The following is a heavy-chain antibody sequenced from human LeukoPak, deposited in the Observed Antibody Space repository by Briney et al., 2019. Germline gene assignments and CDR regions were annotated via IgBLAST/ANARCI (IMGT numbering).Heavy chain of an antibody. CDR2: IIPILGIA. V-gene: IGHV1-69*04. Sequence: SVKVSCKASGGTFSSYAISWVRQAPGQGLESMGRIIPILGIANYAQKFQGRVTITADKSTSTAYMELSSLRSEDTAVYYCARDQGSIAVAGTSWFDPWGQGTLVTVSS. CDR1: GGTFSSYA. CDR3: ARDQGSIAVAGTSWFDP. J-gene: IGHJ5*02. D-gene: IGHD6-19*01.